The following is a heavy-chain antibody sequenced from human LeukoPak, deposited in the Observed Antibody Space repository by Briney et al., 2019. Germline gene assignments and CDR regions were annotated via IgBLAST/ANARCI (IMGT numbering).Heavy chain of an antibody. CDR2: ISYDETNK. V-gene: IGHV3-30*04. Sequence: SCKASGYTFAGYYMHWVRQAPGKGLEWVAVISYDETNKYYEDSVKGRFTISRDSSKNTLYLQMSSLRDEDTAVYYCAKNNDYGGSYWYFDLWGRGTLVTVSS. J-gene: IGHJ2*01. D-gene: IGHD4-23*01. CDR1: GYTFAGYY. CDR3: AKNNDYGGSYWYFDL.